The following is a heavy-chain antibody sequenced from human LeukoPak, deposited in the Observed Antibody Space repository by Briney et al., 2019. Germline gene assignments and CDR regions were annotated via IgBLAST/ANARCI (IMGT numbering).Heavy chain of an antibody. CDR2: ISYDGSNK. CDR3: AKEKSRYCSTIDCHTKDLDY. Sequence: PGGSLRLSCAASGFTFSSYAMHWVRQAPGKGLEWVAVISYDGSNKYYADSVKGRFTISRDNSKNTLYLQMNSLRAEDTAVYYCAKEKSRYCSTIDCHTKDLDYWGQGTLVTVSS. CDR1: GFTFSSYA. J-gene: IGHJ4*02. D-gene: IGHD2-2*02. V-gene: IGHV3-30-3*01.